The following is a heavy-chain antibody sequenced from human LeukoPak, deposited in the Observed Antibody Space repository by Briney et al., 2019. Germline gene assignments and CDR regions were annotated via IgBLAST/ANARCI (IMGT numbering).Heavy chain of an antibody. Sequence: PSETLSLTCTVSGGSISSYYWSWIRHPPGKGLERIGEINHSGRTNNNPSLNSRVTISVDTSKNQFSLKLSSVTAADTAVYYCARGSPHVYYYYYYMDVWGKGTTVTVSS. CDR1: GGSISSYY. V-gene: IGHV4-34*01. CDR3: ARGSPHVYYYYYYMDV. CDR2: INHSGRT. J-gene: IGHJ6*03.